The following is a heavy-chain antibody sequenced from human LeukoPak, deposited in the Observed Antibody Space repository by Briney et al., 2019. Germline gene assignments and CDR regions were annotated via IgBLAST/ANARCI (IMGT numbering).Heavy chain of an antibody. CDR2: INTNTGNP. D-gene: IGHD3-16*01. V-gene: IGHV7-4-1*02. CDR1: GYTFTSYA. Sequence: GASVKVSCKASGYTFTSYAMNWVRQAPGQGLGWMGWINTNTGNPTYAQGFTGRFVFSLDTSVSTAYLQISSLKAEDTAVYYCARSVNRRRRDYPNGMDVWGQGTTVTVSS. J-gene: IGHJ6*02. CDR3: ARSVNRRRRDYPNGMDV.